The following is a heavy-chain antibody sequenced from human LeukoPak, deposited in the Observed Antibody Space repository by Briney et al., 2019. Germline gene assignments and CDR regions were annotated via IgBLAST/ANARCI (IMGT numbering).Heavy chain of an antibody. D-gene: IGHD3-3*01. CDR2: IKQDGSEK. CDR3: ARGYDFWSGYPGGVDY. Sequence: PGGSLRLSCAASGFTFSSYWMSWVRQAPGKGLEWVANIKQDGSEKYYVDSVKGRFTISRDNAKNSLYLQMNSLRAEDTAVYYCARGYDFWSGYPGGVDYWGQGTLATVSS. V-gene: IGHV3-7*01. J-gene: IGHJ4*02. CDR1: GFTFSSYW.